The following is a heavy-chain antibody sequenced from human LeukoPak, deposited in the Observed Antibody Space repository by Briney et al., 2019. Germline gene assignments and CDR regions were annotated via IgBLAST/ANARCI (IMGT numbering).Heavy chain of an antibody. CDR2: ISWNSGLI. CDR3: AKVGIFGLVTYYFDY. V-gene: IGHV3-9*01. Sequence: GGSLRLSCAAPGFTFDEYAMHWVRQAPGKGLEWVSGISWNSGLIDYADSVKGRFTISRDNAKNSLFLQMNSLKAEDTAFYYCAKVGIFGLVTYYFDYWGQGTLVTVSS. CDR1: GFTFDEYA. J-gene: IGHJ4*02. D-gene: IGHD3/OR15-3a*01.